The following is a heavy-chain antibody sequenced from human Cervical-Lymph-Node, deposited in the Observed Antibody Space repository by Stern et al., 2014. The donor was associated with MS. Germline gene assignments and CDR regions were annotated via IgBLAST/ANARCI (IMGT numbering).Heavy chain of an antibody. J-gene: IGHJ4*02. CDR1: GYTFTNYP. D-gene: IGHD5-18*01. Sequence: QVQLGQSGSELRKPGASVKVSCKASGYTFTNYPMNWVRQAPGQGLEWMGWITTNTGNSTYAQGFTGRFVFSLDTSVSTAYLQISSLKAEDTAVYYCARDFVDTPMLTRSDFFDCWGQGTLVTVSS. V-gene: IGHV7-4-1*02. CDR2: ITTNTGNS. CDR3: ARDFVDTPMLTRSDFFDC.